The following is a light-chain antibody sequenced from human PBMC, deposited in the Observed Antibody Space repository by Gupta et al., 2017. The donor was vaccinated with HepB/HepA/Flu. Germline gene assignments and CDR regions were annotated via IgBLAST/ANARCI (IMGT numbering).Light chain of an antibody. CDR3: CSYAGSYTWV. J-gene: IGLJ2*01. CDR2: DVT. Sequence: SALTQPRSVSVSPGQSVTISCTGTSSDVGGYKYVSWYQQHPDKAHKLIIYDVTKRPAGVPDRFSGSKSGNTASLTISGLQAEDEADYYCCSYAGSYTWVFGGGTKLTVL. V-gene: IGLV2-11*01. CDR1: SSDVGGYKY.